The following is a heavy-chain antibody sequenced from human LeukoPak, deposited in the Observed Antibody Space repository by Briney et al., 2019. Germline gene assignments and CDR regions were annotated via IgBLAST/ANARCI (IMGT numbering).Heavy chain of an antibody. J-gene: IGHJ4*02. V-gene: IGHV3-11*01. Sequence: GGSLRLSCAASGSTFNDYHMNWIRQAPGKGLEWASYISPGGNTIYFADSVNGRFTLSRDSARNSLSLQMNSLTAEDTAVYYCAAGRDIAVAGPGGYFDYWGRGTLVTVSS. CDR2: ISPGGNTI. D-gene: IGHD6-19*01. CDR1: GSTFNDYH. CDR3: AAGRDIAVAGPGGYFDY.